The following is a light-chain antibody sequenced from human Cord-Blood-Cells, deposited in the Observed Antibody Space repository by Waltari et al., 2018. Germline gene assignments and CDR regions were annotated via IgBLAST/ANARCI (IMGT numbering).Light chain of an antibody. CDR1: SSTIGSNF. CDR3: AAWDDSLSGVV. V-gene: IGLV1-47*01. CDR2: RNN. Sequence: QSVLTQPPSASGTPGQRVTIACSGSSSTIGSNFVYWYQQHPGTAPKLLIYRNNQRPSGVPDRFSGSKSGTSASLAISGLRSEDEADYYCAAWDDSLSGVVFGGGTKLTVL. J-gene: IGLJ2*01.